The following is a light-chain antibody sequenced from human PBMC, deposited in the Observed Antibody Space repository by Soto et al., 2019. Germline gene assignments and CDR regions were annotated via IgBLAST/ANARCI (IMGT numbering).Light chain of an antibody. CDR2: EVN. CDR3: NSFAGSNTWV. V-gene: IGLV2-14*01. J-gene: IGLJ3*02. CDR1: NSDIGAYKY. Sequence: QSALTQPASVSGSPGQSITISCTRTNSDIGAYKYVSWYQHHQGKAPKLVIYEVNNRPSGTSNRFSGSRSGNTASLTISGLQTEDEADYYCNSFAGSNTWVFGGGTKLTVL.